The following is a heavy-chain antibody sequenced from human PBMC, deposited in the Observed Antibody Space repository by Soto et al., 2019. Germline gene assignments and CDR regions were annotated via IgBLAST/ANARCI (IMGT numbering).Heavy chain of an antibody. CDR3: ARASSSWYRDYYYYYGMDV. V-gene: IGHV3-53*01. J-gene: IGHJ6*02. Sequence: PWGSLRLSCAASGFTVSSNYMSWVRQAPGKGLEWVSVIYSGGSTYYADSVKGRFTISRDNSKNTLYLQMNSLRAEDTAVYYCARASSSWYRDYYYYYGMDVWGQGTTVTVSS. D-gene: IGHD6-13*01. CDR2: IYSGGST. CDR1: GFTVSSNY.